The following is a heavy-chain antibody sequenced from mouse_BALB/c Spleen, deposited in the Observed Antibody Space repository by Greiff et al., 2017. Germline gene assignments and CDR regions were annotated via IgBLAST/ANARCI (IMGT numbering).Heavy chain of an antibody. J-gene: IGHJ1*01. D-gene: IGHD2-4*01. CDR2: IYPSDSYT. V-gene: IGHV1-69*02. Sequence: QVQLQQSGAELVRPGASVKLSCKASGYTFTSYWINWVKQRPGQGLEWIGNIYPSDSYTNYNQKFKDKATLTVDKSSSTAYMQLSSPTSEDSAVYYCTKNYDKNWYFDVWGAGTTVTVSS. CDR1: GYTFTSYW. CDR3: TKNYDKNWYFDV.